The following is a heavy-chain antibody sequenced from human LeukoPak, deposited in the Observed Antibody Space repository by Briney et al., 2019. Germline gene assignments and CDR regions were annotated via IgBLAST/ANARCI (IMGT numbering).Heavy chain of an antibody. CDR3: ARLFGAPSDY. CDR2: INHSGGT. J-gene: IGHJ4*02. V-gene: IGHV4-34*01. D-gene: IGHD3-10*02. Sequence: PSETLSLTCAVYGGSFSGYYWSWIRQPPGKGLEWIGEINHSGGTNYNPSLKSRVTISVDTSKNQFSLKLSSVTAADTAVYYCARLFGAPSDYWGQGTLVTVSS. CDR1: GGSFSGYY.